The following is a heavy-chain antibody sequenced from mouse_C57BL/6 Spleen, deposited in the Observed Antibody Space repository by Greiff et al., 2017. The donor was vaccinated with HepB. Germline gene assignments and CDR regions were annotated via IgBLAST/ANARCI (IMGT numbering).Heavy chain of an antibody. CDR3: TRRRYYGSSGYFDV. J-gene: IGHJ1*03. Sequence: QVQLQQSGAELVRPGASVTLSCKASGYTFTDYEMHWVKQTPVHGLEWIGAIDPETGGTAYNQKFKGKAILTADKSSSTADMELRSLTSEDSAVYYCTRRRYYGSSGYFDVWGTGTTLTVSS. V-gene: IGHV1-15*01. CDR1: GYTFTDYE. CDR2: IDPETGGT. D-gene: IGHD1-1*01.